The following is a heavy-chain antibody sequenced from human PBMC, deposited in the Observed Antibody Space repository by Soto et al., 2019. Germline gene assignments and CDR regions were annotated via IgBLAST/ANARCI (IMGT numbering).Heavy chain of an antibody. D-gene: IGHD2-2*01. J-gene: IGHJ6*02. CDR1: GGSISSSSYY. CDR2: IYYSGST. V-gene: IGHV4-39*01. CDR3: ASYYCSSTRCPGVDV. Sequence: SETLSLTCTVSGGSISSSSYYWGWIRQPPEKGLEWIGSIYYSGSTYYNPSLKSRVTISVDTSKNQFSLKLSSVTAADTAIYYCASYYCSSTRCPGVDVWGQGATVTVSS.